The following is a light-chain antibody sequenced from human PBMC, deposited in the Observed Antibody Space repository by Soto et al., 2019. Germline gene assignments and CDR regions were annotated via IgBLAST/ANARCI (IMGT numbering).Light chain of an antibody. CDR2: VTS. CDR1: QSVISNY. Sequence: EFVLTQSPGTLSLSPGERATLSCRASQSVISNYLAWYQQKPGQAPRLLIYVTSRRATGIPDRFSGSGSGTDFTLTISRLEPEDFAVYYCQQYGSSPPITLGQGTRLEIK. J-gene: IGKJ5*01. V-gene: IGKV3-20*01. CDR3: QQYGSSPPIT.